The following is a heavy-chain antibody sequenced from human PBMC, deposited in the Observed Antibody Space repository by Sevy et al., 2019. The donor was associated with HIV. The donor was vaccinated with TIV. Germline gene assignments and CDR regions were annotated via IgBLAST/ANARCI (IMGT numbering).Heavy chain of an antibody. V-gene: IGHV3-48*02. Sequence: GGSLRLSCAXXXFTFSSYSMXXVRQAPGKGLEWVSYISSSSSTIYYADSVKGRFTISRDNAKNSLYLQMNSLRDEDTAXYYCAXXXEHXXGSGSYFXXXGQGTLVTVSS. D-gene: IGHD3-10*01. J-gene: IGHJ4*02. CDR2: ISSSSSTI. CDR3: AXXXEHXXGSGSYFXX. CDR1: XFTFSSYS.